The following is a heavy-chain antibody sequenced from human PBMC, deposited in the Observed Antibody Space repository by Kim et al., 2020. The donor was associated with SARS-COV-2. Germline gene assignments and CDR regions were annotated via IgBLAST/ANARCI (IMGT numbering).Heavy chain of an antibody. CDR3: ARAANVVVPAALGLGLYYYYYMDV. J-gene: IGHJ6*03. Sequence: SQTLSLTCAVYGGSFRGYYWSWIRQPPGKGLEWIGEINHSGSTNYSPSLKSRVTISLDTSKNQFSLKLSSVTAADTAVYYCARAANVVVPAALGLGLYYYYYMDVWGKGTTVTVSS. CDR1: GGSFRGYY. D-gene: IGHD2-2*01. CDR2: INHSGST. V-gene: IGHV4-34*01.